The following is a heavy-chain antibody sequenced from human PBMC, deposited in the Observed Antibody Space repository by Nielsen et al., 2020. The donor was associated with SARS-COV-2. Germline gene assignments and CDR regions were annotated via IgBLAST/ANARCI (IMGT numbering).Heavy chain of an antibody. V-gene: IGHV3-33*06. CDR1: GFTFSRYG. J-gene: IGHJ4*02. CDR2: IWYDGSNK. Sequence: GESLKISCAASGFTFSRYGMHWVRQAPGKGLEWVAVIWYDGSNKYYADSVKGRFTISRDNSKNTLYLQMNSLRAEDTAVYYCAKDPEDIVVVPAAINYFDYWGQGTLVTVSS. D-gene: IGHD2-2*01. CDR3: AKDPEDIVVVPAAINYFDY.